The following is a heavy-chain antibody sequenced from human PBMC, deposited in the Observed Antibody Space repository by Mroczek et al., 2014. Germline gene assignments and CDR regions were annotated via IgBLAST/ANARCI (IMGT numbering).Heavy chain of an antibody. CDR1: GGSISSYY. CDR2: IYYSGST. J-gene: IGHJ3*02. Sequence: QVQLVESGPGLVKPSETLSLTCTVSGGSISSYYWSWIRQPPGKGLEWIGYIYYSGSTNYNPSLKSRVTISVDTSKNQFSLKLSSVTAADTAVYYCARAHRYDYVWGSPPDAFDIWGQGTMVTVSS. V-gene: IGHV4-59*01. D-gene: IGHD3-16*01. CDR3: ARAHRYDYVWGSPPDAFDI.